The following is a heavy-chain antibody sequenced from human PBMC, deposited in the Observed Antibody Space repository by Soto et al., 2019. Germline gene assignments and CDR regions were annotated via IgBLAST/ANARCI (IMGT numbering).Heavy chain of an antibody. J-gene: IGHJ6*03. CDR3: ARGTWGECDGVSCYNIGTNYDIDG. Sequence: QVQLVQSGAEVKEPGASVKVSCKTSGYNFTNYALHWVRQAPGQRLEWMGWVNGGNGDTKYSQKCQGRVTITRDRTTSRAYIELTIKRTEDSALSFCARGTWGECDGVSCYNIGTNYDIDGWGRGNTVSVSS. V-gene: IGHV1-3*01. CDR2: VNGGNGDT. D-gene: IGHD2-15*01. CDR1: GYNFTNYA.